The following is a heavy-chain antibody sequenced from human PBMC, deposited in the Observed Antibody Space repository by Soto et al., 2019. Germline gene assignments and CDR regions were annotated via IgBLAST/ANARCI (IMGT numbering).Heavy chain of an antibody. CDR2: IKTDGSTT. V-gene: IGHV3-74*01. D-gene: IGHD3-16*01. Sequence: EVQLVESGGGLVQPGGSLRLSCAASGFSFSSHWMHWLRQAPGKGLMWVSHIKTDGSTTNYADSVKGRFTVSRDNTKNTLYLQMNSLRAEDTAVYYCARDYVSGSSDSWGPGTLVTVSS. CDR3: ARDYVSGSSDS. CDR1: GFSFSSHW. J-gene: IGHJ4*02.